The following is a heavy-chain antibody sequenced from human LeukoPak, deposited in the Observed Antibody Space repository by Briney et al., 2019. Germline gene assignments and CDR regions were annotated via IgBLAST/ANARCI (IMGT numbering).Heavy chain of an antibody. CDR3: XXXXXXXYXXGXDY. CDR1: GFTFSSYW. J-gene: IGHJ4*02. Sequence: GGSLXXSCAASGFTFSSYWMSWIRQAPGKGLEWVSYISSSGSTIYYADSLKGRFTISRDNEKNSLYLQMNSLRAEDTAVYYXXXXXXXXYXXGXDYWGQGTXVTVSS. CDR2: ISSSGSTI. V-gene: IGHV3-48*04. D-gene: IGHD1-26*01.